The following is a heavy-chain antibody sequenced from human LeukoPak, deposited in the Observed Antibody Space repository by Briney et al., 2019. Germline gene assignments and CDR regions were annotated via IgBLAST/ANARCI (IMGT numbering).Heavy chain of an antibody. CDR1: GFTFSDYY. V-gene: IGHV3-23*01. CDR3: AKGYYDYVWGSYYFDY. Sequence: GGSLRLSCAASGFTFSDYYMSWVRQAPGKGLEWVSAISGSGGSTYYADSVKGRFTISRDNSRDTLYLQMNSLRAEDTAVYYCAKGYYDYVWGSYYFDYWGQGTLVTVSS. CDR2: ISGSGGST. D-gene: IGHD3-16*01. J-gene: IGHJ4*02.